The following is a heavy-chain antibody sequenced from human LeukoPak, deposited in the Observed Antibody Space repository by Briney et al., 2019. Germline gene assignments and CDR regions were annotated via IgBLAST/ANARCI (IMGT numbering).Heavy chain of an antibody. CDR3: ARMGTNSFDY. V-gene: IGHV3-53*01. CDR2: IYSGGST. CDR1: GFTVSSSY. J-gene: IGHJ4*02. Sequence: GGSLRLSCAASGFTVSSSYMSWVRKAPGKGLEWVSLIYSGGSTYSSDSVTGRFTISRDISKNTLYLQMNSLRAEDTAVYYCARMGTNSFDYWGQGTLVTVSS. D-gene: IGHD1-7*01.